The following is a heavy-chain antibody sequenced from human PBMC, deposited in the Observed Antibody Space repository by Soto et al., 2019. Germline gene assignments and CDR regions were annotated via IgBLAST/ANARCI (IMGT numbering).Heavy chain of an antibody. Sequence: PSETLSLTCTGSGGSISSSIYYWGWIRQPPGKGLEWIGGIYYSGSTYHHPSLKSRVTISVDTSKNQFSLRLSSVAAADTAVYSCARRSMHWYFDLWGRGTLVTVS. J-gene: IGHJ2*01. CDR2: IYYSGST. V-gene: IGHV4-39*01. CDR3: ARRSMHWYFDL. CDR1: GGSISSSIYY. D-gene: IGHD2-8*01.